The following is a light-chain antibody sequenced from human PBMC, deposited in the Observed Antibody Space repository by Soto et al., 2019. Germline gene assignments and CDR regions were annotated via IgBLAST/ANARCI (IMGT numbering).Light chain of an antibody. Sequence: QSVLTQPPSVSGAPGQRVTISCTGSSSNIGAGYDVHWYQQLPGTAPKLLIYGNSNRPSGVPDRFSGSKSGTSASLAITGREAEDEADYYCQSSDSSLSGAVFGTGTKVTVL. J-gene: IGLJ1*01. V-gene: IGLV1-40*01. CDR2: GNS. CDR3: QSSDSSLSGAV. CDR1: SSNIGAGYD.